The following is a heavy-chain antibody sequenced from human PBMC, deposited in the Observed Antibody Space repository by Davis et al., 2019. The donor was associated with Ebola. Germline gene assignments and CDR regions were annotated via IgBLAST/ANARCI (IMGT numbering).Heavy chain of an antibody. D-gene: IGHD3-10*01. CDR3: ARDRITMVRGVAYYYYGMDV. CDR2: IYYSGST. J-gene: IGHJ6*02. CDR1: GGSISSYY. Sequence: MPSETLSLTCTVSGGSISSYYWSRIRQPPGKGLEWIGYIYYSGSTNYNPSLKSRVTISVDPSKNQFSLKLSSVTAADTAVYYCARDRITMVRGVAYYYYGMDVWGQGTTVTVSS. V-gene: IGHV4-59*12.